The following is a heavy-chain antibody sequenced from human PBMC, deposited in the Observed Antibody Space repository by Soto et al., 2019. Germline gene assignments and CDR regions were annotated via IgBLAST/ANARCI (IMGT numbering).Heavy chain of an antibody. J-gene: IGHJ4*02. CDR2: VSHDGSLY. Sequence: PGGSLRLSCAASGFTFSSCAMHWVRQVPGKGLEWLAVVSHDGSLYPYADSVKGRFSISRDNSRKTLYLQMNSLRPEDTAVYYCVEDRSDTWSFDYWGQGTRVTVSS. D-gene: IGHD2-8*02. CDR1: GFTFSSCA. CDR3: VEDRSDTWSFDY. V-gene: IGHV3-30*18.